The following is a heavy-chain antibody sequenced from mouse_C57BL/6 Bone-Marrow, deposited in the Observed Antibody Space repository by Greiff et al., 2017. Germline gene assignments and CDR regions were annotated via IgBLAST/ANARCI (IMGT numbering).Heavy chain of an antibody. J-gene: IGHJ4*01. D-gene: IGHD1-1*01. Sequence: DVKLVESGGGLVKPGGSLKLSCAASGFTFSDYGMHWVRQAPEKGLEWVAYISSGSSTIYYADTVKGRFTISRDNAKNTLFLQMTSLRSEDTDMYYCAITTVVATDAMDYWGQGTSVTVSS. CDR3: AITTVVATDAMDY. V-gene: IGHV5-17*01. CDR1: GFTFSDYG. CDR2: ISSGSSTI.